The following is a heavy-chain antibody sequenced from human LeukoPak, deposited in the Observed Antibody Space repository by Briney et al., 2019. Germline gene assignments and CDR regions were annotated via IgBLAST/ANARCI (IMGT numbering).Heavy chain of an antibody. CDR3: ARGGHYDSSVAPLDY. CDR2: ISAYNGNT. J-gene: IGHJ4*02. Sequence: ASVKVSCKASGYTFTSYGISWVRQAPGQGLEWMGWISAYNGNTNYAQKLQGRVTMTTDTSTSTAYMELRSLRSDDTAVYYCARGGHYDSSVAPLDYWGQGTLVTVSS. V-gene: IGHV1-18*01. CDR1: GYTFTSYG. D-gene: IGHD3-22*01.